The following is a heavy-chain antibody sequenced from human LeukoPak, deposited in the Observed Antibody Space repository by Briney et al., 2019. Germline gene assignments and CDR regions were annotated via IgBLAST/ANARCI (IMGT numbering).Heavy chain of an antibody. J-gene: IGHJ4*02. CDR2: IYHSGST. CDR1: GGSISSGGYS. CDR3: ARAFRHSSSFPPYFDY. D-gene: IGHD6-6*01. V-gene: IGHV4-30-2*01. Sequence: SETLSLTCAVSGGSISSGGYSWSWIRPPPGKGLEWIGYIYHSGSTYYNPSLKSRVTISVDRSKNQFSLKLSSVTAADTAVYYCARAFRHSSSFPPYFDYWGQGTLVTVSS.